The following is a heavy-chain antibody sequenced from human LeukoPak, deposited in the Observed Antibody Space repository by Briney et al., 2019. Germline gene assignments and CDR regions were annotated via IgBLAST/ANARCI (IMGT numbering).Heavy chain of an antibody. J-gene: IGHJ4*02. V-gene: IGHV3-23*01. Sequence: PAGSLRLSCAASGFTFSSYGMSWVRQAPGKGLEWVSSIGGRGGSAYYADSVRGRFTISRDNSKSTLSLQMNSLRAEDTAIYYCATYRQVLLPFESWGQGTLVTVSS. CDR3: ATYRQVLLPFES. CDR2: IGGRGGSA. D-gene: IGHD2-8*02. CDR1: GFTFSSYG.